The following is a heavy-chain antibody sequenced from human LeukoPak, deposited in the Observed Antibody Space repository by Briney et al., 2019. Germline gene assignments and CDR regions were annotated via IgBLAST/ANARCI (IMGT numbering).Heavy chain of an antibody. D-gene: IGHD3-16*01. Sequence: GGSLRLSCAASGFTFSDHFMDWVRQAPGKGLEWVGRIRKKPNSYTTEYAASVKGRFTFSRDDSKNTLYLQMNSLKTEDTAVYYCTTDQGEGFDYWGQGTLVTVSS. V-gene: IGHV3-72*01. CDR2: IRKKPNSYTT. CDR3: TTDQGEGFDY. J-gene: IGHJ4*02. CDR1: GFTFSDHF.